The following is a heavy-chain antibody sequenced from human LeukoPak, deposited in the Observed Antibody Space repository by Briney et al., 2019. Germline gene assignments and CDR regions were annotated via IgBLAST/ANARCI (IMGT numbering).Heavy chain of an antibody. CDR2: INHSGST. V-gene: IGHV4-34*01. CDR3: ARPSSSSWSNFDY. Sequence: SETLSLTCAVYGGSFSGYSWSWIRQPPGKGLEWIGEINHSGSTNYNPSLKSRVTISVDTTKNQFSLKLSSVTAADTAVYYCARPSSSSWSNFDYWGQGTLVTVSS. D-gene: IGHD6-13*01. J-gene: IGHJ4*02. CDR1: GGSFSGYS.